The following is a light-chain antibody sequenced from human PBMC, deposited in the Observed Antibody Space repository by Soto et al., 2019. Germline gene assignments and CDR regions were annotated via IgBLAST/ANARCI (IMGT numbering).Light chain of an antibody. V-gene: IGKV3-15*01. CDR3: QQYNDWPPRT. CDR2: GAS. CDR1: ESVSIN. J-gene: IGKJ1*01. Sequence: EIVLTQSPGTLSLSPGERATLSCRASESVSINLAWYQQKPGQAPRLLIYGASTRATGIPGRFSGSGSGTEFTLTISSLQSEDFAVYYCQQYNDWPPRTFGQGTKVDIK.